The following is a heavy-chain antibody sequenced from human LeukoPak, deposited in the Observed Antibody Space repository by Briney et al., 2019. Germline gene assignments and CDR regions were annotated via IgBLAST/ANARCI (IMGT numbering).Heavy chain of an antibody. V-gene: IGHV4-61*02. CDR2: IYTSGST. CDR3: ARESYGDPDY. Sequence: PSQTLSLTCTVSGGSISSGSYYWSWIRQPAGKGLEWIGRIYTSGSTNYNPSLKSRVTISVDTSKNQFSLKLSSVTAADTAVYYCARESYGDPDYWGQGTLVTVSS. J-gene: IGHJ4*02. CDR1: GGSISSGSYY. D-gene: IGHD4-17*01.